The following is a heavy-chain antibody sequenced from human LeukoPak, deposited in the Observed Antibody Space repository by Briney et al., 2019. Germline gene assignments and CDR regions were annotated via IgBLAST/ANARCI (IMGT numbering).Heavy chain of an antibody. CDR3: ARGGGDHAFDV. J-gene: IGHJ3*01. Sequence: GGSLRLSCAVSGFTFSPYWWHWVRQAPGKGLVWVSRVDSDGSGTIYADSVKGRFTISRDNAKNTVYLQMNSLRVDDTAVYYCARGGGDHAFDVWGQGTLVTVSS. CDR2: VDSDGSGT. V-gene: IGHV3-74*01. D-gene: IGHD3-16*01. CDR1: GFTFSPYW.